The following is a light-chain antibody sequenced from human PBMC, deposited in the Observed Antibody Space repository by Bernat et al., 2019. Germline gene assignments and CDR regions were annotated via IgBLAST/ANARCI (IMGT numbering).Light chain of an antibody. CDR3: QTWGTGIRV. CDR1: SGHSSYA. CDR2: LNSDGSH. Sequence: QLVLTQSPSASASLGASVKLTCTLSSGHSSYAIAWHQQQPEKGPRFLMKLNSDGSHNKGDGIPDRFSGSSSGAARYLTISSLQSEDEADYYCQTWGTGIRVFGGGTKLTVL. V-gene: IGLV4-69*01. J-gene: IGLJ3*02.